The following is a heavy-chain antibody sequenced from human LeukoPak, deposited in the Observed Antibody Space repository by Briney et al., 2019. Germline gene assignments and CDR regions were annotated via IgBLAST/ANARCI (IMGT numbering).Heavy chain of an antibody. CDR3: ARVVVAATIRGDLDY. CDR1: GYTFTSYG. D-gene: IGHD2-15*01. CDR2: ISAYNGNT. Sequence: ASVKVSCTASGYTFTSYGISWVRQAPGQGLEWMGWISAYNGNTNYAQKLQGRVTMTTDTSTSTAYMELRSLRSDDTAVYYCARVVVAATIRGDLDYWGQGTLVTVSS. J-gene: IGHJ4*02. V-gene: IGHV1-18*01.